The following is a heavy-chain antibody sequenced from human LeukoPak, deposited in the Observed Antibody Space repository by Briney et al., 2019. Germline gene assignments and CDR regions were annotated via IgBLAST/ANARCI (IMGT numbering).Heavy chain of an antibody. CDR3: ARQWAVAGTGTANFDY. J-gene: IGHJ4*02. Sequence: HGEPLKISCKGSGSSFTSYWIGWVRQMPGKGLKWMGIIYPGDSDTTYSPSFQGQVTISADKSISTAYLQWSSLKASDTAMYYCARQWAVAGTGTANFDYWGQGTLVTVSS. CDR2: IYPGDSDT. CDR1: GSSFTSYW. V-gene: IGHV5-51*01. D-gene: IGHD6-19*01.